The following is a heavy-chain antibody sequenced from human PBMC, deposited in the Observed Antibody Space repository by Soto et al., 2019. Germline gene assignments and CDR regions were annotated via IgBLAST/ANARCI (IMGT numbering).Heavy chain of an antibody. V-gene: IGHV3-23*01. CDR2: ISGSGGST. D-gene: IGHD3-16*01. CDR1: GFTFSSYA. Sequence: EVQLLESGGGLVQPGGSLRLSCAASGFTFSSYAMSWVRQAPGKGLEWVSAISGSGGSTYYADSVKGRFTISRDNSKNTLYLQMNGRRAKDRAVYYRAKDGGGGPPTGNFDYWGQGTLVTVSS. CDR3: AKDGGGGPPTGNFDY. J-gene: IGHJ4*02.